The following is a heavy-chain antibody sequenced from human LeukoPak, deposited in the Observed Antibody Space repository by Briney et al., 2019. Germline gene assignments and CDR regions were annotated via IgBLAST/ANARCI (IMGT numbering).Heavy chain of an antibody. CDR2: TNPNSGGT. Sequence: GASVTVSFKASVYTFTEYYIHWVRQAPGQGLAWMGWTNPNSGGTNYAQNSQGRVTMTRDTPITTAYMELSSLISDDTAVYYCAIGYLSSPPRGDTFDIWGQGTMVIVSS. D-gene: IGHD6-13*01. V-gene: IGHV1-2*02. CDR1: VYTFTEYY. J-gene: IGHJ3*02. CDR3: AIGYLSSPPRGDTFDI.